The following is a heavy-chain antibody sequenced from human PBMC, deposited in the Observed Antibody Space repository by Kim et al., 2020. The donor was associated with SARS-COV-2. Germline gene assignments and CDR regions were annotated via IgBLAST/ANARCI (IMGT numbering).Heavy chain of an antibody. J-gene: IGHJ4*02. D-gene: IGHD3-16*01. Sequence: GGSLRLSCAASGFTFSSYEMNWVRQAPGKGLEWVSYISSSGSTIYYADSVKGRFTISRDNAKNSLYLQMNSLRAEDTAVYYCARGADMITFGGVKYWGQGTLVTVSS. V-gene: IGHV3-48*03. CDR1: GFTFSSYE. CDR2: ISSSGSTI. CDR3: ARGADMITFGGVKY.